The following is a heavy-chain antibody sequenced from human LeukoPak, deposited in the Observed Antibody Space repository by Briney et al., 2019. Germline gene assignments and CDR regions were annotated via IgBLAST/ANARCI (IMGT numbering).Heavy chain of an antibody. CDR3: ARALGDILTGYYMRP. Sequence: ASVKVSCKASGYTFTGYYMHWVRRAPGQGLEWMGWINPNSGGTNYAQKFQGRVTMTRDTSISTAYMGLSRLRSDDTAVYYCARALGDILTGYYMRPWGQGTMVTVSS. CDR1: GYTFTGYY. V-gene: IGHV1-2*02. J-gene: IGHJ3*01. CDR2: INPNSGGT. D-gene: IGHD3-9*01.